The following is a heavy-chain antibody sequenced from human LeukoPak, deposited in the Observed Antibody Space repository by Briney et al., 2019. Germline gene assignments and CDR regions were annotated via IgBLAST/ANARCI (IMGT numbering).Heavy chain of an antibody. Sequence: SETLSLTCTVSGDSIITHYWSWIRPPPGKGLEWSGYIYSSGSTNYKPSLNSRVTITVDTSKNQLSLRLNSVSAADTAVYYCARAAPRAAAYYFDYWGQGTLVTVSS. D-gene: IGHD6-13*01. CDR1: GDSIITHY. J-gene: IGHJ4*02. CDR2: IYSSGST. CDR3: ARAAPRAAAYYFDY. V-gene: IGHV4-59*11.